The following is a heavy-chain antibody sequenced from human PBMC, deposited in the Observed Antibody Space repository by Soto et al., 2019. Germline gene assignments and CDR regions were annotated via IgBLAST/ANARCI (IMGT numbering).Heavy chain of an antibody. Sequence: EVQVVESGGGLVQPGGSLRLSRAASGFTVSSNYMSWVRQTPGKGLEWVSMIYSRGDIVYSDSVRGRFSVSRDNPKNTMHLQMTSLRVEDTAVYYCARDFGSDATGYYGMDVWGQGTTVTVSS. CDR1: GFTVSSNY. CDR2: IYSRGDI. J-gene: IGHJ6*02. V-gene: IGHV3-66*01. D-gene: IGHD3-10*01. CDR3: ARDFGSDATGYYGMDV.